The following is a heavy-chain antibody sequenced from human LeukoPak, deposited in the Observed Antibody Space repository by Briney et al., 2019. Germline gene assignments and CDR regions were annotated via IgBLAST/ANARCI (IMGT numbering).Heavy chain of an antibody. CDR1: GDSISSTNFY. CDR3: ARDRTYSPSLPGIAAAGTP. D-gene: IGHD6-13*01. Sequence: SETLSLTCTVSGDSISSTNFYWGWIRQPPGKGLEWIGSIYNTGSTYYNPSLKSRVTISVDTSKNQFSLKLSSVTAADTAVYYCARDRTYSPSLPGIAAAGTPWGQGTLVTVSS. V-gene: IGHV4-39*07. CDR2: IYNTGST. J-gene: IGHJ5*02.